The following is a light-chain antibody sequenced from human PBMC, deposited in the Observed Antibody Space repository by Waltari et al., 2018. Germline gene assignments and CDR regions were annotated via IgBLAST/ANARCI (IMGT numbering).Light chain of an antibody. Sequence: QSALTQPPSASGSPGQSVTISCTGTSSDAGGYDLVSWYQQHPGKAPKLMISEVTKRPSGVPDRFSGSKSGNTASLTVSGLQAEDEADYYCSSYAGSKNLVFGGGTKLTVL. CDR2: EVT. J-gene: IGLJ2*01. CDR1: SSDAGGYDL. CDR3: SSYAGSKNLV. V-gene: IGLV2-8*01.